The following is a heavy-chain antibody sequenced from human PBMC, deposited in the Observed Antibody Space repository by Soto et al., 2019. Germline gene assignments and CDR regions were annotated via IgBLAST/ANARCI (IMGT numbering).Heavy chain of an antibody. Sequence: QVQLVQSGTEVKKPGSSVKVSCKASGGTFRNYPINWVRQAPGQRLEWMGSIFPLTDIPDYAQNFQARLTISANKSTSTAYMELSSLTSADTAMYFCARGTLVGLNDVESWGQGTLVTVSS. J-gene: IGHJ4*02. CDR3: ARGTLVGLNDVES. CDR1: GGTFRNYP. CDR2: IFPLTDIP. V-gene: IGHV1-69*02. D-gene: IGHD1-1*01.